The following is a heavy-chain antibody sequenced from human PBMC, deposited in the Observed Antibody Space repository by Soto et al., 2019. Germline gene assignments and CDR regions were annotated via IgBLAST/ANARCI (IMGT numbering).Heavy chain of an antibody. Sequence: VGSLRLSCAASGFTFSSYAMHWVRQAPGKGLEWVAVISYDGSNKYYADSVKGRFTISRDNSKNTLYLQMNSLRAEDTAVYYCARDRDEPRRITMIVELDYWGQGTLVTVSS. CDR1: GFTFSSYA. CDR2: ISYDGSNK. J-gene: IGHJ4*02. D-gene: IGHD3-22*01. V-gene: IGHV3-30-3*01. CDR3: ARDRDEPRRITMIVELDY.